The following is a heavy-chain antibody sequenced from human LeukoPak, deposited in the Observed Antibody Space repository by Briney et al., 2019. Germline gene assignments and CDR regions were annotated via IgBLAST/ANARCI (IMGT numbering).Heavy chain of an antibody. J-gene: IGHJ3*02. CDR1: GFTFSSYA. V-gene: IGHV3-23*01. D-gene: IGHD3-22*01. CDR3: ERWDGNYYDSSGYYTIDAFDI. CDR2: ISGSGGST. Sequence: GESLRLSCAASGFTFSSYAMSWVRQAPGKGLEWVPAISGSGGSTYYADSVKGRFTISRDNSKNTLYLQMNSLRAEDTAVYYCERWDGNYYDSSGYYTIDAFDIWGQGTMVTVSS.